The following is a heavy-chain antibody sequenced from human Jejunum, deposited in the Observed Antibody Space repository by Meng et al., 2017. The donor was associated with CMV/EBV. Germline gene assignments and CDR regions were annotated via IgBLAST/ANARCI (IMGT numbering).Heavy chain of an antibody. CDR3: ARGGGTGTFGFFYYGVDV. J-gene: IGHJ6*02. CDR2: IGWDGADT. Sequence: HWVRQAPGKPLEWVARIGWDGADTFYADSVKGRFSITRDNSENSLSLEMNRLTTEDTALYFCARGGGTGTFGFFYYGVDVWGQGTTVTVSS. D-gene: IGHD3-16*01. V-gene: IGHV3-43*01.